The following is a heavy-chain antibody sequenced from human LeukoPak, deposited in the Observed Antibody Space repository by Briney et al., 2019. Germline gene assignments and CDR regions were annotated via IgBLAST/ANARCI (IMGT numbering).Heavy chain of an antibody. CDR3: ARGRFSGYGAD. V-gene: IGHV1-46*01. Sequence: ASVKVPCKASGYTFTSYYMHWVRQAPGQGLEWMGIINPSGGSTSYAQKFQGRVTMTRDTSISTAYMELSSLTSDDTAVYYCARGRFSGYGADWGQGTLVTVSS. CDR2: INPSGGST. CDR1: GYTFTSYY. J-gene: IGHJ4*02. D-gene: IGHD5-12*01.